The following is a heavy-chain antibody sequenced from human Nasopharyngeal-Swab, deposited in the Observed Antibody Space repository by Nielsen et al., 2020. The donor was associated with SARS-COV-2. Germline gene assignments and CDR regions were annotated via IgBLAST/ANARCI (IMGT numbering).Heavy chain of an antibody. Sequence: ASVKVSCKVSGYTLTELSMHWVRQAPGKGLEWMGGFDPEDGETIYAQKFQGRVTMTEDTSTDTAYMELSSLRSEDTAVYYCATRGPSIVGATTPYDAFDIWGQGTMVTVSS. CDR3: ATRGPSIVGATTPYDAFDI. J-gene: IGHJ3*02. V-gene: IGHV1-24*01. CDR2: FDPEDGET. CDR1: GYTLTELS. D-gene: IGHD1-26*01.